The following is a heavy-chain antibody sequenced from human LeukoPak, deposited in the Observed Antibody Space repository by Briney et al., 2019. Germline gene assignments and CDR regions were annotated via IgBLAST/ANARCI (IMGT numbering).Heavy chain of an antibody. Sequence: GGSLRLSCAASGFTFNTFWMSWVRQAPGKGLEWVANINQDGSEKYYVDSVKGRFTISRDNAKNSLYLQMNSLRAEDTAVYYCAGPEGSSSWHSYYWGQGTLVTVSS. CDR1: GFTFNTFW. V-gene: IGHV3-7*03. CDR2: INQDGSEK. J-gene: IGHJ4*02. D-gene: IGHD6-13*01. CDR3: AGPEGSSSWHSYY.